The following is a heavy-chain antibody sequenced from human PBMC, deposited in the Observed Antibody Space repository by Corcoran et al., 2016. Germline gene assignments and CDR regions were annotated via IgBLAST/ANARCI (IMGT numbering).Heavy chain of an antibody. CDR3: ARDRGYDFWSGYYPNWFDP. V-gene: IGHV4-61*01. CDR2: IYYSGST. J-gene: IGHJ5*02. Sequence: QVQLQESGPGLVKPSETLSLTCTVSGGSVSSGSYYWSWIRQPPGKGLEWIGYIYYSGSTNYNPSLKSRVTISVDTSKNQFSLKLSSVTAADTAVYYCARDRGYDFWSGYYPNWFDPWGQGTLVTVSS. D-gene: IGHD3-3*01. CDR1: GGSVSSGSYY.